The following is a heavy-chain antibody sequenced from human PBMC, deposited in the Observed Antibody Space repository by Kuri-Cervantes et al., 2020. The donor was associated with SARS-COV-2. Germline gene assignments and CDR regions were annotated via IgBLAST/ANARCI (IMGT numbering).Heavy chain of an antibody. CDR1: GFTSSSYA. V-gene: IGHV3-23*01. CDR2: ISGSGGST. Sequence: ETLSLTCAASGFTSSSYAMSWVRQAPGKGLEWVSAISGSGGSTYYADSVKGRFTISRDNSKNTLYLQMNSLRAEDTAVYYCAKDPFGEGPNWFDPWGQGTLVTVSS. D-gene: IGHD3-10*01. J-gene: IGHJ5*02. CDR3: AKDPFGEGPNWFDP.